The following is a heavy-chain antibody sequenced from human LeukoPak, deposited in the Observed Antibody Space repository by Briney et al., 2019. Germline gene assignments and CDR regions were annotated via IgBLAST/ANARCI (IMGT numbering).Heavy chain of an antibody. J-gene: IGHJ4*02. CDR3: ARELEMGTYYFDY. CDR2: IYYNWST. Sequence: PSETLSLTCTVSGGSINSGGYYWSWIRQHPGKGLEWIGYIYYNWSTYYKPSLQSQVTISLDTSKNQFSLRLSSATAADTAVYYCARELEMGTYYFDYWGQGTLVTVSS. CDR1: GGSINSGGYY. V-gene: IGHV4-31*01. D-gene: IGHD5-24*01.